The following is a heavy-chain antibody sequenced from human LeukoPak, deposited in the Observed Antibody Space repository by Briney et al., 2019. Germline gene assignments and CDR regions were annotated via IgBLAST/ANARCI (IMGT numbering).Heavy chain of an antibody. CDR1: GFTFSNYG. D-gene: IGHD3-10*01. V-gene: IGHV3-30*18. Sequence: PGRSLRLSCAASGFTFSNYGMHWVRQAPGKGLEWVAFISYDGIMAFISFDGSNRHYVDSAKGRFTISRDNSKNTLYLQMNSLRAEDTALYYCAKDSDSGTYSSDYWGQGTLVTVSS. J-gene: IGHJ4*02. CDR3: AKDSDSGTYSSDY. CDR2: ISYDGIMAFISFDGSNR.